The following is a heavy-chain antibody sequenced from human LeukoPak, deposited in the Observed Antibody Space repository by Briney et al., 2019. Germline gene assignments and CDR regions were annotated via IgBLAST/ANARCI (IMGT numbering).Heavy chain of an antibody. CDR1: GYTFTSYD. V-gene: IGHV1-8*01. D-gene: IGHD3-9*01. CDR2: MNPNSGNT. J-gene: IGHJ2*01. CDR3: WLAGILTGYLYGDWYFDL. Sequence: GASVKVSCRASGYTFTSYDINWVRQATGQGLEWMGWMNPNSGNTGYAQKFQGRVTMTRNTSISTAYMELSSLRSEDTAVYYCWLAGILTGYLYGDWYFDLWGRGALVTVSS.